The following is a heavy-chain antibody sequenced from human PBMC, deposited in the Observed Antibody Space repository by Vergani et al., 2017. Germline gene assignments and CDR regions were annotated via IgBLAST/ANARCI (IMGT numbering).Heavy chain of an antibody. CDR3: ASALGELSYFDY. Sequence: QVQLQESGPGLVKPSETLSLTCTVSGGSISSYYWSWIRQPPGKGLEWIGYIYYSGSTNYNPSLKSRVTISVDTSKNQFSLKLSSVTAADTAVYYCASALGELSYFDYWGQGTLVTVSS. J-gene: IGHJ4*02. D-gene: IGHD3-16*02. CDR2: IYYSGST. CDR1: GGSISSYY. V-gene: IGHV4-59*01.